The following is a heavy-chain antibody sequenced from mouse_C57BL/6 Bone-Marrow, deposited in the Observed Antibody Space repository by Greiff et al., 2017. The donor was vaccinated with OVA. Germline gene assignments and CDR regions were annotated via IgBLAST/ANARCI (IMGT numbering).Heavy chain of an antibody. CDR3: ARPPTTVVPYFDY. Sequence: QVQLQQSGAELARPGASVKLSCKASGYTFTSYGISWVKQRTGQGLEWIGEIYPRSGNTYYNEKFKGKATLTAAKSSSTAYSELRSLTSEYSAVYFCARPPTTVVPYFDYWGQGTTLTVSS. D-gene: IGHD1-1*01. CDR2: IYPRSGNT. V-gene: IGHV1-81*01. J-gene: IGHJ2*01. CDR1: GYTFTSYG.